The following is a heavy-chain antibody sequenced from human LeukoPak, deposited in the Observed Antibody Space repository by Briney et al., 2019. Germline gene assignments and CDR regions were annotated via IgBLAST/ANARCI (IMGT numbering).Heavy chain of an antibody. V-gene: IGHV1-18*04. CDR3: ARGITMVRGVDHNWFDP. CDR1: GYTFTSYG. J-gene: IGHJ5*02. D-gene: IGHD3-10*01. CDR2: ISAYNGNT. Sequence: ASVKVSYKASGYTFTSYGISWVRQAPGQGLEWMGWISAYNGNTNYAQKLQGRVTMTTDTSTSTAYMEPRSLRSDDTAVYYCARGITMVRGVDHNWFDPWGQGTLVTVSS.